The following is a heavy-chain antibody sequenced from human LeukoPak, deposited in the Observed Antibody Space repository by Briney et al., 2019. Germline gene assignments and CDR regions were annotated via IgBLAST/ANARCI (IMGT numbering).Heavy chain of an antibody. CDR3: ARVLAGTFDY. Sequence: SETLSLTCTVSGGSISSSSYYWGWIRQPPGKGLEWIGSIYYSGSTYYNPSLKSRVTISVDTSKNQFSLKLSSVTAADTAVYYCARVLAGTFDYWGQGTLVTVSS. D-gene: IGHD6-19*01. CDR1: GGSISSSSYY. V-gene: IGHV4-39*07. CDR2: IYYSGST. J-gene: IGHJ4*02.